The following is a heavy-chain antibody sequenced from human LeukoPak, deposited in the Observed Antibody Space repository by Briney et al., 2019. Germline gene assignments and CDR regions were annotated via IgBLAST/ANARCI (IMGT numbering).Heavy chain of an antibody. V-gene: IGHV3-23*01. CDR3: ARGAMVTSTMSYFDY. J-gene: IGHJ4*02. D-gene: IGHD5-18*01. CDR1: GFTFSSYA. CDR2: ISGSGGST. Sequence: GGSLRLSCAASGFTFSSYAMSWVRQAPGKGLEWVSAISGSGGSTYYADSVKGRFTISRDNSKNTLYLQMNSLRAEDTAVYYCARGAMVTSTMSYFDYWGQGTLVTVSS.